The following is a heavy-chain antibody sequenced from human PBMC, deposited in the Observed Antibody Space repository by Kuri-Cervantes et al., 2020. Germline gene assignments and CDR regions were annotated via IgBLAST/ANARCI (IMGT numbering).Heavy chain of an antibody. Sequence: ASVKVSCKASGYTFTSYGISWVRQAPGQGLEWMGWIGAYIGNTNYAQKLQGRVTMTTDTSTSTAYMELRSLRSDDTAVYYCAREGVGVWSSRPYDYWGQGTLVTVSS. CDR3: AREGVGVWSSRPYDY. V-gene: IGHV1-18*01. D-gene: IGHD6-13*01. CDR1: GYTFTSYG. CDR2: IGAYIGNT. J-gene: IGHJ4*02.